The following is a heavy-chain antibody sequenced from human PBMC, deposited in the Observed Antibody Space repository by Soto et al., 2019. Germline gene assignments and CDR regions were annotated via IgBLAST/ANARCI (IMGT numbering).Heavy chain of an antibody. CDR1: GFPFTTYT. D-gene: IGHD3-22*01. CDR3: ARDQMHDYNYDSSGYWRGAFDV. Sequence: GGSLRLSCAASGFPFTTYTMNWVRQTPGKGLEWVSSIDSSGKFIYYADSMKGRFTISRDDAKKLLFLQMNSLRAEDTAVYYCARDQMHDYNYDSSGYWRGAFDVWGQGRRVTVSS. CDR2: IDSSGKFI. V-gene: IGHV3-21*01. J-gene: IGHJ3*01.